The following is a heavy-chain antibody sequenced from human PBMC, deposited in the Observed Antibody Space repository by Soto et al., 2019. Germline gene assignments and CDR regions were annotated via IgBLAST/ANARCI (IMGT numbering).Heavy chain of an antibody. Sequence: PGGSLRLSCAASGFTFSRYWMHWVRQSPGKGLVWVSRIICDGSNKYYADSVKGRFTISRDNSKKTPYLEMNSLRTEDTAVYYCARNGGPGYCIRTSCYKLGDGVGMDVWGQGTTVTVSS. J-gene: IGHJ6*02. V-gene: IGHV3-30-3*01. CDR2: IICDGSNK. D-gene: IGHD2-2*02. CDR3: ARNGGPGYCIRTSCYKLGDGVGMDV. CDR1: GFTFSRYW.